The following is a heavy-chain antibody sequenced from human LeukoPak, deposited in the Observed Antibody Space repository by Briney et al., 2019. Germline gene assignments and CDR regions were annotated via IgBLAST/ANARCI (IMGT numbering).Heavy chain of an antibody. J-gene: IGHJ4*02. CDR2: INPNSGGT. CDR1: GYTFTDYY. V-gene: IGHV1-2*02. Sequence: ASVKVSCKASGYTFTDYYMHWVRQAPGQGLEWMGWINPNSGGTNYAQKFQGRVTMTRDTSISTAYMELSRLRSDDTAVYYCARDCLYYDISGPRFDCWGQGTLVTVSS. D-gene: IGHD3-9*01. CDR3: ARDCLYYDISGPRFDC.